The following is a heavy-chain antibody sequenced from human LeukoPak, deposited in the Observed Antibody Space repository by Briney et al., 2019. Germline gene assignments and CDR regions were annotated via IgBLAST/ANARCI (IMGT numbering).Heavy chain of an antibody. D-gene: IGHD5-18*01. J-gene: IGHJ6*03. Sequence: PSETLSLTCAVYGGSLSGYYWSWIRQPPGKGLEWIGEINHSGSTNHNPSLKSRVTISVDTSTNQFSLKLSSVTAADTAVYYCARGLRGYSYGYVPWELSYYMDVWGKGTTVTISS. V-gene: IGHV4-34*01. CDR1: GGSLSGYY. CDR2: INHSGST. CDR3: ARGLRGYSYGYVPWELSYYMDV.